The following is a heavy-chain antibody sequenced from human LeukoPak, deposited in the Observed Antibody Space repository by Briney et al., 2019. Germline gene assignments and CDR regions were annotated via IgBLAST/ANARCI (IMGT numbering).Heavy chain of an antibody. V-gene: IGHV3-66*01. CDR3: AKRGVYGSGAYYFDY. CDR2: IYSGGST. CDR1: EFSVGSNY. J-gene: IGHJ4*02. Sequence: GGSLRLSCAASEFSVGSNYMTWVRQAPGKGLEWVSLIYSGGSTYYADSVKGRFTISRDNSKNTLYLQMNSLRAEDTAMYYCAKRGVYGSGAYYFDYWGQGTLVTVSS. D-gene: IGHD3-10*01.